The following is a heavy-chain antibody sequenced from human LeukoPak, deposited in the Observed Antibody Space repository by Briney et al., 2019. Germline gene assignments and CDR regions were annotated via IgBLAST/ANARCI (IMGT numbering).Heavy chain of an antibody. V-gene: IGHV3-21*01. CDR1: GFTFTAYS. J-gene: IGHJ4*02. Sequence: PGGSLRLSCAASGFTFTAYSMNWVRQAPGKGLEWVSSFDSSTRCIYYADSVKGRFTISRDNAKNSLYLHMNSLRAGDTAVYYCARGGSSSIFDYWGQGTLVTVSP. CDR3: ARGGSSSIFDY. CDR2: FDSSTRCI. D-gene: IGHD6-13*01.